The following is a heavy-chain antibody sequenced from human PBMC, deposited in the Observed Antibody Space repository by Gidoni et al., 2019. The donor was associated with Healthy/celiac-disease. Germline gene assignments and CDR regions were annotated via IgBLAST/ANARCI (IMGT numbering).Heavy chain of an antibody. Sequence: VQLVQSGAEVKTPGESLKISCTGSGYSFNSYWIGWVRQMPGKGLEWMGIIYPGDSDTRYSPSFQGQVTISADKSISTAYLQWSSLKASDTAMYYCAHLAYGDYGEYYFDYWGQGTLVTVSS. CDR3: AHLAYGDYGEYYFDY. V-gene: IGHV5-51*01. D-gene: IGHD4-17*01. J-gene: IGHJ4*02. CDR2: IYPGDSDT. CDR1: GYSFNSYW.